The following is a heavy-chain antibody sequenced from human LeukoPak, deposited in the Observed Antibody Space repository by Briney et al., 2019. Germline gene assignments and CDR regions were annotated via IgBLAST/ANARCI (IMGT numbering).Heavy chain of an antibody. J-gene: IGHJ4*02. D-gene: IGHD3-22*01. CDR1: GGSISSSSYY. CDR3: ASKYYDSSGYYYVS. V-gene: IGHV4-39*07. Sequence: QPSETLSLTCTVSGGSISSSSYYWGWIRQPPGKGLEWIGYIYHSGSTYYNPSLKSRVTISVDRSKNQFSLKLSSVTAADTAVYYCASKYYDSSGYYYVSWGQGTLVTVSS. CDR2: IYHSGST.